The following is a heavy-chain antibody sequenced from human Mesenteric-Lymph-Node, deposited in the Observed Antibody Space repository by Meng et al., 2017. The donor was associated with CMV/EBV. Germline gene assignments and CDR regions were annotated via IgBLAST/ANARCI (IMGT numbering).Heavy chain of an antibody. CDR2: IYWNDDK. CDR3: AHYSASPAAIPYYFDY. J-gene: IGHJ4*02. D-gene: IGHD2-2*01. Sequence: FSLSTSGLGVGWIRQPPGKALEWLALIYWNDDKAYSPSLKSRLTITKDTSKNQVVLTMTNMDPVDTATYYCAHYSASPAAIPYYFDYWGQGTLVTVSS. V-gene: IGHV2-5*01. CDR1: FSLSTSGLG.